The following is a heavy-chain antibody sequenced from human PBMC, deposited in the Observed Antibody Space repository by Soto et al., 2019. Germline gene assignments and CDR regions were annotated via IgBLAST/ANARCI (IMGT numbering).Heavy chain of an antibody. J-gene: IGHJ4*02. Sequence: ASVKVSCKASGYTFTSSGISWVRQAPGQGLEWMGWISAYNGNTNYAQKLQGRVTMTTDTPTTTAYMELRSLRSDDTAVYYCARDGMIVVVAKATMAYWGQGTLVTVSS. CDR1: GYTFTSSG. D-gene: IGHD2-15*01. CDR3: ARDGMIVVVAKATMAY. V-gene: IGHV1-18*01. CDR2: ISAYNGNT.